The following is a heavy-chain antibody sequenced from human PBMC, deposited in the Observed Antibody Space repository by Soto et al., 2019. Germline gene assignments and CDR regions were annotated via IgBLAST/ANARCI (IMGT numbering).Heavy chain of an antibody. CDR1: GYTFSSYV. V-gene: IGHV1-18*01. Sequence: GASVKVSCKASGYTFSSYVITWVRQAPGQGLEWVGWISALNGNTGYAQKLQGRVTMTTDTFTRTAYMELRSLRSDDTAVYYCATGFSAATFHDYWGQGTLVTVSS. CDR3: ATGFSAATFHDY. CDR2: ISALNGNT. D-gene: IGHD2-15*01. J-gene: IGHJ4*02.